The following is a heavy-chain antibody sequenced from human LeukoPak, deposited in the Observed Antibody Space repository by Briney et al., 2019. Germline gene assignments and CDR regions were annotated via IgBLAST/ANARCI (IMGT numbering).Heavy chain of an antibody. Sequence: GGSLRLSCAASAFTFSSYWIHWVRQGPGKGLVWVARINSDGTTTNYADSVKGRFTISRDNARNTLYLQMNSLTADDTAVYYCARGYYSGSRIDYWGQGTLVTVSS. CDR2: INSDGTTT. V-gene: IGHV3-74*01. J-gene: IGHJ4*02. CDR1: AFTFSSYW. CDR3: ARGYYSGSRIDY. D-gene: IGHD6-13*01.